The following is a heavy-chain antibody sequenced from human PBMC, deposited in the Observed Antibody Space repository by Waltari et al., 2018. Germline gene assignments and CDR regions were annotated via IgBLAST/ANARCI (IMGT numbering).Heavy chain of an antibody. J-gene: IGHJ3*01. D-gene: IGHD5-12*01. CDR2: IPYSGAT. Sequence: QLHLQESGPGLVKPSETLSLTCSVSGGSIPSNRHYWGWIRQPPGKGQDWTGTIPYSGATYNTPSLKSRVTISVDTSKNQYSLKLTSVTAADTAVYYCATYIGASIGTAAFDVWGQGTMVTVSS. CDR3: ATYIGASIGTAAFDV. V-gene: IGHV4-39*01. CDR1: GGSIPSNRHY.